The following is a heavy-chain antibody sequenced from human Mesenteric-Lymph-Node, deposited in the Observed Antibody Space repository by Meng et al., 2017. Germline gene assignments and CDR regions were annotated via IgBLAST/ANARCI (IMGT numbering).Heavy chain of an antibody. D-gene: IGHD5-12*01. V-gene: IGHV1-2*06. Sequence: ASVKVSCKASGYRFTAHYIHWVRQAPGQGLEWMGRINPNSGGTNYAQKFQGRVTMTRDTSISTAYMELSRLRSDDTALYYCARDSGYDYRVIDYWGQGTLVTVSS. CDR2: INPNSGGT. CDR1: GYRFTAHY. J-gene: IGHJ4*02. CDR3: ARDSGYDYRVIDY.